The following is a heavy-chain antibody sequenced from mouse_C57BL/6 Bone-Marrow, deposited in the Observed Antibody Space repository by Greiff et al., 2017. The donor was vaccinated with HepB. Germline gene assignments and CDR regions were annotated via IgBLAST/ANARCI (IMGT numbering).Heavy chain of an antibody. Sequence: EVHLVESGPELVKPGASVKISCKASGYSFTDYNMNWVKQSNGKSLEWIGVINPNYGTTSYNQKFKGKATLTVDQSSSTAYMQLNSLTSEDSAVYYCARARGYEYDGACFAYWGQGTLVTVSA. CDR2: INPNYGTT. J-gene: IGHJ3*01. V-gene: IGHV1-39*01. D-gene: IGHD2-4*01. CDR3: ARARGYEYDGACFAY. CDR1: GYSFTDYN.